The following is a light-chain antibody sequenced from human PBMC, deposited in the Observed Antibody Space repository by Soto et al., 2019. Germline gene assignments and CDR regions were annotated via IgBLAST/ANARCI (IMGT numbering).Light chain of an antibody. J-gene: IGLJ1*01. CDR1: RSDIGSDNY. Sequence: QSDMTQPASVSGSPGQSITISCSGTRSDIGSDNYVAWYQQFPGKTPKILIYGVSNRPSGVSSRFSGSKSGNTASLTISGLQAEDEADYYCISYTGSSTSYVFGSGTKLTVL. CDR3: ISYTGSSTSYV. V-gene: IGLV2-14*01. CDR2: GVS.